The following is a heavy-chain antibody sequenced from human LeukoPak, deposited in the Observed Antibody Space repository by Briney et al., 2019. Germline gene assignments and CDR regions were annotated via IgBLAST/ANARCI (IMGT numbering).Heavy chain of an antibody. D-gene: IGHD6-13*01. CDR1: GFTFNSYG. Sequence: GGSLRLSCAASGFTFNSYGMHWVRQAPGRGLEWVAFIRYDGSNKYYADSVKGRFTISRDNSKNTLYLQMNSLRAEDTAVYYCAKDPPQPRSSWFDYWGQGTLVTVSS. V-gene: IGHV3-30*02. J-gene: IGHJ4*02. CDR2: IRYDGSNK. CDR3: AKDPPQPRSSWFDY.